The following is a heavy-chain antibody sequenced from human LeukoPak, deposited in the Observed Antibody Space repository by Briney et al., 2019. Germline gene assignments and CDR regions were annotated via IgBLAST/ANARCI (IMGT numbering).Heavy chain of an antibody. CDR3: ARDSSYCSSTSCYTDY. D-gene: IGHD2-2*01. Sequence: GGSLRLSCAASGFTFDDYGMSWVRQAPGKGLEWVSGINWNGGSTGYADSVKGRFTISRDNAKNSLYLQMNSLRAEDTALYYCARDSSYCSSTSCYTDYWGKGTLVTVSP. CDR1: GFTFDDYG. CDR2: INWNGGST. J-gene: IGHJ4*02. V-gene: IGHV3-20*04.